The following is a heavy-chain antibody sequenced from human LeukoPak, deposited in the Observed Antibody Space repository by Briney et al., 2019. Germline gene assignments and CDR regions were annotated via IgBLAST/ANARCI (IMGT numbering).Heavy chain of an antibody. Sequence: PGGSLRLSCAASGFTFSSYGMHWVRQAPGKGLEWVAFIRYDGSNKYYADSVKGRFTISRDNSKNTLYLQMNSLRAEDTAVYYCAKVTPDYDFWSGQTKPPDYWGQGTLVTVSS. CDR3: AKVTPDYDFWSGQTKPPDY. CDR1: GFTFSSYG. V-gene: IGHV3-30*02. J-gene: IGHJ4*02. CDR2: IRYDGSNK. D-gene: IGHD3-3*01.